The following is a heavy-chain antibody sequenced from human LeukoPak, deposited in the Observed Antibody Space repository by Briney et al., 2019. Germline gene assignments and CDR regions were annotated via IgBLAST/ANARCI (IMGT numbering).Heavy chain of an antibody. Sequence: GASVKVSCKASGYTFTNSYIHWVRQAPGQVLEWMGLINPDGGNTNYAQNFQGRVTLTRDTSTSTVYMELSSLRSEDTAIYHCARIRDGYNDAYDIWGQGTVVTVPS. CDR3: ARIRDGYNDAYDI. CDR2: INPDGGNT. D-gene: IGHD5-24*01. V-gene: IGHV1-46*01. CDR1: GYTFTNSY. J-gene: IGHJ3*02.